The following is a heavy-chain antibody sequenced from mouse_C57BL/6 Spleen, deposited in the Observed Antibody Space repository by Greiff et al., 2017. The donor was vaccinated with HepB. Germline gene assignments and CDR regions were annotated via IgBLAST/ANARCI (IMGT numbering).Heavy chain of an antibody. CDR2: ISDGGSYT. V-gene: IGHV5-4*01. CDR3: ARLTGTDWYFDV. D-gene: IGHD4-1*01. J-gene: IGHJ1*03. CDR1: GFTFSSYA. Sequence: EVQRVESGGGLVKPGGSLKLSCAASGFTFSSYAMSWVRQTPEKRLEWVATISDGGSYTYYPDNVKGRFTISRDNAKNNLYLQMSHLKSEDTAMYYCARLTGTDWYFDVWGTGTTVTVSS.